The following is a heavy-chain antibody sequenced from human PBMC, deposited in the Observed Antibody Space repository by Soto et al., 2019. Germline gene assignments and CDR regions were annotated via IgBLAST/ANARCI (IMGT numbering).Heavy chain of an antibody. CDR3: AIEGQAGPRSYYFDY. CDR2: ISGSGGST. CDR1: GFTFSSYA. D-gene: IGHD6-13*01. V-gene: IGHV3-23*01. Sequence: GGSLRLSCAASGFTFSSYAMSWVRQAPGKGLEWVSAISGSGGSTYYADSVKGRFTISRDNSKNTLYLQMNSLRAEDTAVFYCAIEGQAGPRSYYFDYWGQGTLVTVSS. J-gene: IGHJ4*02.